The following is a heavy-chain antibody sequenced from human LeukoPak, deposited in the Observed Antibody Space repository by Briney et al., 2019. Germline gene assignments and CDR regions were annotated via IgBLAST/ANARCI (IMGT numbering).Heavy chain of an antibody. D-gene: IGHD5-12*01. CDR1: GGSISSSSYY. Sequence: SETLSLTCTVSGGSISSSSYYWGWIRQPPGKGLEWIGSIYYSGSTYYNPSLKSRVTISVDTSKNQFSLKLTSVTAADTAVYYCARDQRSGYSGYDYYYYYYMDVWGKGTTVTVSS. V-gene: IGHV4-39*07. CDR2: IYYSGST. J-gene: IGHJ6*03. CDR3: ARDQRSGYSGYDYYYYYYMDV.